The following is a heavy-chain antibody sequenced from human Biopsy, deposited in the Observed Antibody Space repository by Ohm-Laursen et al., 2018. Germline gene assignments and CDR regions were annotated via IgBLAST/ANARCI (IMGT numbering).Heavy chain of an antibody. Sequence: SLRLSCSASGFTFSGFSMNWVRQAPGKGLEWVSSISASGNHIYYTDSVKGRFTVSRDNGKNSVYLQMDSLRVDDTAVYHCARDPGQDGAIDFWGQGTLVTVSS. D-gene: IGHD4/OR15-4a*01. J-gene: IGHJ4*02. V-gene: IGHV3-21*01. CDR3: ARDPGQDGAIDF. CDR2: ISASGNHI. CDR1: GFTFSGFS.